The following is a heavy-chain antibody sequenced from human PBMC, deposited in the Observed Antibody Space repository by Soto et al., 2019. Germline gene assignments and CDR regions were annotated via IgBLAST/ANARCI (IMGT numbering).Heavy chain of an antibody. CDR1: GGSISTTNYY. D-gene: IGHD5-18*01. CDR2: IYYSGST. J-gene: IGHJ6*02. CDR3: ARQAYGYFYNYGVDV. Sequence: SLTCTVSGGSISTTNYYWGWIRQPPGKGLEWVGSIYYSGSTYYNPSLKSRVTISVDTSKNQFSLKLTSVTAADTAVYYCARQAYGYFYNYGVDVWGQGTKVTV. V-gene: IGHV4-39*01.